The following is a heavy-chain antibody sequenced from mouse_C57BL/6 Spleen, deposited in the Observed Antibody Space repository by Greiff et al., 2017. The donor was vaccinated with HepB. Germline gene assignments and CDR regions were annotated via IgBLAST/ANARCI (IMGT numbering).Heavy chain of an antibody. CDR1: GYTFTDYN. V-gene: IGHV1-18*01. CDR3: ARRGTGAYFDV. D-gene: IGHD4-1*01. Sequence: VQLQQSGPELVKPGASVKIPCKASGYTFTDYNMDWVKQSHGKSLEWIGDINPNNGGTIYNQKFKGKATLTVDKSSSTAYMELRSLTSEDTAVYYCARRGTGAYFDVWGTGTTVTVSS. J-gene: IGHJ1*03. CDR2: INPNNGGT.